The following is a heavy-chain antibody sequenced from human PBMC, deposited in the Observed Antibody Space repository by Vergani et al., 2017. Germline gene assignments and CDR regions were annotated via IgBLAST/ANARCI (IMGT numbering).Heavy chain of an antibody. CDR1: GYTFTGYY. D-gene: IGHD6-19*01. Sequence: QVQLVQSGAEVKKPGASVKVSCKASGYTFTGYYMHWVRQAPGQGLEWMGWINPNSGGTNYAQKFQGRVTMTRDTSISTAYMKLSRLRSDDTAVYYCARGTETSGWYGDWFDPWGQGTLVTVSS. CDR2: INPNSGGT. V-gene: IGHV1-2*02. J-gene: IGHJ5*02. CDR3: ARGTETSGWYGDWFDP.